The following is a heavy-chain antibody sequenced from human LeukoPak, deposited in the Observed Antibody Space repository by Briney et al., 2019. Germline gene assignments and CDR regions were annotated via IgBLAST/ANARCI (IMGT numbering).Heavy chain of an antibody. CDR2: ISGSGGST. J-gene: IGHJ6*02. V-gene: IGHV3-23*01. D-gene: IGHD6-13*01. CDR1: GFTFSSYA. Sequence: GGSLRLSCAASGFTFSSYAMSWVRQAPGKGLEWVSAISGSGGSTYYADSVKGRFTISRDNSKNTLYLQMNSLRAEDTAVYYCAKAIAAAGATVGYYYGMDVWGQGTTVTVSS. CDR3: AKAIAAAGATVGYYYGMDV.